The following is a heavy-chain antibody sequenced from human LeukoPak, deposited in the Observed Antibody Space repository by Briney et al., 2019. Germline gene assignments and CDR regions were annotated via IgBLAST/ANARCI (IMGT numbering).Heavy chain of an antibody. CDR3: AKDYDSSGWAAFDI. V-gene: IGHV3-30*18. CDR2: ISYDGSNK. CDR1: GFTFNSFG. J-gene: IGHJ3*02. D-gene: IGHD3-22*01. Sequence: PRGSLRLSCAASGFTFNSFGMHWVRQAPGKGLEWVAVISYDGSNKYFADSVKGRFTISRDNSKNTLYLQMNSLRAEDTAVYYRAKDYDSSGWAAFDIWGQGTMVTVSS.